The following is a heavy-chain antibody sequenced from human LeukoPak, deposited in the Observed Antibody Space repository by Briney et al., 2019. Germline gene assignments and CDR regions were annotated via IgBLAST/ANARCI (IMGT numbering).Heavy chain of an antibody. J-gene: IGHJ4*02. CDR3: AKDYFRGAVAGTTGYFDY. CDR2: IRSDGSNK. CDR1: GFSFSSYG. V-gene: IGHV3-30*02. Sequence: PGGSLRLSCAGSGFSFSSYGMHWVRQAPGRGLEWMAFIRSDGSNKYYADSVKGRFTISRDNSKNSLYLQMNSLRAEDTAVYYCAKDYFRGAVAGTTGYFDYWGQGTLVTVSS. D-gene: IGHD6-19*01.